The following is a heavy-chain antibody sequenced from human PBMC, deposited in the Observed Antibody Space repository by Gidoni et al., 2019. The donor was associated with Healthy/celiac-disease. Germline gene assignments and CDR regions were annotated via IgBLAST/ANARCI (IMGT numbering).Heavy chain of an antibody. J-gene: IGHJ3*02. Sequence: EVQLLESGGTLVQPGGSLRLSCAASESTFSNYAMTWVRPAPGKGLEWVSTIASSGDSTFYVDSVRGRFTISRDNSKNTLYMQMNSLRAEDTAVYHCAKDISSTWHNVFDIWGQGTMVTVSS. CDR3: AKDISSTWHNVFDI. CDR1: ESTFSNYA. CDR2: IASSGDST. D-gene: IGHD2-2*01. V-gene: IGHV3-23*01.